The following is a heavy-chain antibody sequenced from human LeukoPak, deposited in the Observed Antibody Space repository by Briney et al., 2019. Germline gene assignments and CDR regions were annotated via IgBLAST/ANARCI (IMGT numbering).Heavy chain of an antibody. D-gene: IGHD3-3*01. CDR2: INHSGST. CDR1: GGSFSGYY. V-gene: IGHV4-34*01. Sequence: SETLSLTCAVYGGSFSGYYWSWIRQPPGKGLEWIGEINHSGSTNYNPSLKSRVTILVDTSKNQFSLKLSSVTAADTAVYYCARRWGRITIFGVVMVHRFDPWGQGTLVTVSS. J-gene: IGHJ5*02. CDR3: ARRWGRITIFGVVMVHRFDP.